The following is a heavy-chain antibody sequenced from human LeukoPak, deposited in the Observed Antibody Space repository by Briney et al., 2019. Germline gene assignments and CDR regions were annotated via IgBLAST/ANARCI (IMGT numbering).Heavy chain of an antibody. CDR1: GDSVSSDSAA. J-gene: IGHJ4*02. CDR3: ARVRRVAVTPYYFDY. Sequence: SQTLSLTCAISGDSVSSDSAAWNWIRQSPSRGLEWLGRTYYGAKWYNDYAVSVKSRITINPDTSKNQFSLQLNSVTPDDTAVYYCARVRRVAVTPYYFDYWGQGTLVTVSS. CDR2: TYYGAKWYN. V-gene: IGHV6-1*01. D-gene: IGHD5-24*01.